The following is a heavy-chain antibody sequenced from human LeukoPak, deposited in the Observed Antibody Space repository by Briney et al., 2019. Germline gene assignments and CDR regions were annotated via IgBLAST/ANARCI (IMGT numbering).Heavy chain of an antibody. V-gene: IGHV1-69*13. J-gene: IGHJ6*02. CDR3: ARDSGYLLSYYYYGMDV. CDR1: GGTFSSYA. CDR2: IIPIFGTA. Sequence: SVKISCKASGGTFSSYAISWVRQAPGQGLEWMGGIIPIFGTANYAQKFQGRVTITADESTSTAYMELSSLRSEDTAVYYCARDSGYLLSYYYYGMDVWGQGTTVTVSS. D-gene: IGHD3-22*01.